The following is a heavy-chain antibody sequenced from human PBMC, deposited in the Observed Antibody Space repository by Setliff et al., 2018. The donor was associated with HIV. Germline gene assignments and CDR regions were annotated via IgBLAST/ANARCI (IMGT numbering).Heavy chain of an antibody. V-gene: IGHV4-59*01. CDR1: GGSMSRFY. D-gene: IGHD1-1*01. CDR2: VYSTGSI. CDR3: ARAEGDAYNPLPYFDS. J-gene: IGHJ4*02. Sequence: PSETLSLTCTVSGGSMSRFYWTWIRQPPGKGLEWIGFVYSTGSINYSPSFRGRLTRSLDTSENQFSLHLTSVTAADTAVYYCARAEGDAYNPLPYFDSWGPGALVTVSS.